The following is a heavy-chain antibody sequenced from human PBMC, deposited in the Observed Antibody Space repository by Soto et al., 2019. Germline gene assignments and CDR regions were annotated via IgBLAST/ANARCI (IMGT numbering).Heavy chain of an antibody. CDR2: IYYSGST. J-gene: IGHJ5*02. V-gene: IGHV4-30-4*01. CDR1: GDSISSNNNY. CDR3: ARSVFP. Sequence: PSETLSLTCTVSGDSISSNNNYWSWIRQPPGEGLEWIGYIYYSGSTYYDPSLKSRVTISVDTSKNQFSLKLSSVTAADTAVYYCARSVFPWGQGTLVTVSS.